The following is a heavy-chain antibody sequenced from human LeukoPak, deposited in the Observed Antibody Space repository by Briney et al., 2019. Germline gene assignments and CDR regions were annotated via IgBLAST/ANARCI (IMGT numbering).Heavy chain of an antibody. J-gene: IGHJ4*02. Sequence: SETLSLTCTVSGGSMNTYYWTWLRQPAGKGLEWLGRMYHSGTTNYNSPLYNPSLSSRVTMSVDGAKNQFSLMLTSVTAADTAVYYCTRAVAGHPDWGQGTLVTVSS. V-gene: IGHV4-4*07. D-gene: IGHD6-19*01. CDR2: MYHSGTT. CDR1: GGSMNTYY. CDR3: TRAVAGHPD.